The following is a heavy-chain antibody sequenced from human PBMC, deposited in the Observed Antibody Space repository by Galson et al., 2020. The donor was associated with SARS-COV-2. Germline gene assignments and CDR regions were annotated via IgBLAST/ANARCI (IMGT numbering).Heavy chain of an antibody. D-gene: IGHD2-2*01. J-gene: IGHJ6*02. V-gene: IGHV3-33*01. CDR1: GFTFSSYG. CDR2: IWYDGSNK. CDR3: ARDHVPAAMEDYYCYGMDV. Sequence: TGGSLRLSCAASGFTFSSYGMHWVRQAPGKGLEWVAVIWYDGSNKYYADSVKGRFTISRDNSKNKLYLQLNSLRAEDTAVYYCARDHVPAAMEDYYCYGMDVWGQGTTVTVSS.